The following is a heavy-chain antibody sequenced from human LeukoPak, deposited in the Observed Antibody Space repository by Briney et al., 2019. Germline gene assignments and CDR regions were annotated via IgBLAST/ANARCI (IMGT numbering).Heavy chain of an antibody. J-gene: IGHJ4*02. CDR2: IYWDDDK. D-gene: IGHD6-13*01. Sequence: KKSGPTLVNPTQTLTLTCTVSGFSLSSDGVGVGWVRQPPGKALEWLAIIYWDDDKRYSPFLKSRLTITKDNSKNQVVLTLTNMDPVDTATYFCAHKSLQISPSSSYYSSSFDYWGQGTLVTVSS. CDR1: GFSLSSDGVG. CDR3: AHKSLQISPSSSYYSSSFDY. V-gene: IGHV2-5*02.